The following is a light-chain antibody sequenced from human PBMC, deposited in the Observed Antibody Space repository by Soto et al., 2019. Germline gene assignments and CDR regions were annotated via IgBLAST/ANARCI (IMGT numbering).Light chain of an antibody. CDR3: QQYNNWPGT. CDR1: QSVSSK. CDR2: GAS. J-gene: IGKJ1*01. V-gene: IGKV3-15*01. Sequence: EIVLPQSPGTLSVSPGERATLSCRASQSVSSKLAWYQQKPGQAHRLLFYGASTWATGIPARFSGSGSETEFSLSISSLQSEDFEVYYCQQYNNWPGTFGHGTKVEIK.